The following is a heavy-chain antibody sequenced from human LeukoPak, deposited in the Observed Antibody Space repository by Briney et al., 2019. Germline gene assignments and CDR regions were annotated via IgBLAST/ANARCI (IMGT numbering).Heavy chain of an antibody. CDR3: AAGRESHYYDSSGYSGY. V-gene: IGHV1-18*01. CDR1: GYTFTSYG. CDR2: ISAYNGNT. Sequence: GASVKVSCKASGYTFTSYGISWVRQAPGQGLEWMGWISAYNGNTNYAQKLQGRVTMTTDTSTSTAYMELRSLRSDDTAVYCCAAGRESHYYDSSGYSGYWGQGTLVTVSS. D-gene: IGHD3-22*01. J-gene: IGHJ4*02.